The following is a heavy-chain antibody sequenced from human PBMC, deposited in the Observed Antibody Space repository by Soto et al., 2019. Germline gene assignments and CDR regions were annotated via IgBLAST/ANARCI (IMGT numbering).Heavy chain of an antibody. D-gene: IGHD3-10*01. V-gene: IGHV4-30-4*02. CDR2: IFYSGST. CDR3: ARAADGGLDY. Sequence: SETLSLTCTVSGGSISSGDYYWSWIRQPPGKGLEWIGYIFYSGSTYYNPSLNSRVTISVDTSKNQFSLKLSSVTAADTAVYYCARAADGGLDYWGQGTLVTVSS. J-gene: IGHJ4*02. CDR1: GGSISSGDYY.